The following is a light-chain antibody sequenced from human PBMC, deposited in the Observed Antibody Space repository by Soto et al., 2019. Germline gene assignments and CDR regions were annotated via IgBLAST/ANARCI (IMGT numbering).Light chain of an antibody. V-gene: IGKV1-5*03. CDR1: QTIDSW. CDR3: QQYNSYSWK. J-gene: IGKJ1*01. Sequence: DIQMTQSPSTLSAAVGGRVTITCRASQTIDSWLAWYQQRPGKPPNLLIYKASTLASGVPSRFSGSGSGTEFTLTISSLQPDDFATYYCQQYNSYSWKCGQGTTVDIK. CDR2: KAS.